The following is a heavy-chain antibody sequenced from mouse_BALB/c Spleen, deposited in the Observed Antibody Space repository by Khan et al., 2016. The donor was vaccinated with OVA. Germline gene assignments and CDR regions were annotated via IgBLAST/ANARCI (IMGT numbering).Heavy chain of an antibody. Sequence: VQLQQSGAELVRPGTSVKMSCKAAGYTFTNYWIGWVKQRPGHGLEWIGDTYPGGGYTNYNEKFKGKATLTADTSSSTAYMQLSGLPSEDSAIYYCSRRWADRATWDYFDCWGQGTTLTVSS. CDR3: SRRWADRATWDYFDC. D-gene: IGHD3-1*01. CDR1: GYTFTNYW. J-gene: IGHJ2*01. V-gene: IGHV1-63*02. CDR2: TYPGGGYT.